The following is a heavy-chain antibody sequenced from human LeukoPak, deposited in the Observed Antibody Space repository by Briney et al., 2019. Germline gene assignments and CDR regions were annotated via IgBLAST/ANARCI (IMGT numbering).Heavy chain of an antibody. CDR3: ASLRYFDWLLDY. J-gene: IGHJ4*02. Sequence: SETLSLTCTVSGGSISSYYWSWIRQPPGKGLEWIGYIYYSGSTNYNPSLKSRVTISVDTSKNQFSLKLSSVTAADTAVYYCASLRYFDWLLDYWGQGTLVTVSS. CDR1: GGSISSYY. CDR2: IYYSGST. V-gene: IGHV4-59*01. D-gene: IGHD3-9*01.